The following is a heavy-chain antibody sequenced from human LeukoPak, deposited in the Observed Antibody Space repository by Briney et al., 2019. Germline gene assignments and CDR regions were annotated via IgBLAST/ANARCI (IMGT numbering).Heavy chain of an antibody. CDR2: IKEDGSLT. D-gene: IGHD6-6*01. V-gene: IGHV3-7*04. CDR1: GFTFSSFL. Sequence: GGSLRLSCVGSGFTFSSFLMNWVRQVPGRGLQWLANIKEDGSLTTHEESVKGRFTIFRDNVANVLYLQMNSLRVDDTAIYYCARGRPTPGTDFWGQGTLVTVSS. CDR3: ARGRPTPGTDF. J-gene: IGHJ4*02.